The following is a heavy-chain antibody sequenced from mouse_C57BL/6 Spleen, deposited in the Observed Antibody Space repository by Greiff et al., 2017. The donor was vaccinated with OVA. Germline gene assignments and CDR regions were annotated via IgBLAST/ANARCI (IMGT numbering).Heavy chain of an antibody. Sequence: QVQLQQPGAELVRPGASVKLSCKASGYTFTSYWMPWVKQRPGQGLEWIGVIDPSDSYTNYNQKFKGKATLTGDTSSSTTCMQLSSLTAEDSAVDYCARYWDGAYWGQGTLVTVSA. CDR3: ARYWDGAY. CDR1: GYTFTSYW. J-gene: IGHJ3*01. D-gene: IGHD4-1*01. CDR2: IDPSDSYT. V-gene: IGHV1-59*01.